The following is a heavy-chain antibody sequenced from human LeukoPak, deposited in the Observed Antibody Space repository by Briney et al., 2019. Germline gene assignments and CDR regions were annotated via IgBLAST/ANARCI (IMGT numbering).Heavy chain of an antibody. V-gene: IGHV3-33*01. CDR1: GFTFSSYG. J-gene: IGHJ4*02. Sequence: GGSLRLSCAASGFTFSSYGMHWVRQAPGKGLEWVAVIWYDGSNKYYADSVKGRFTISRDNSKNTLYLQMNSLRAEDTAVYYRARNKWFGESTPSDYWGQGTLVTVSS. D-gene: IGHD3-10*01. CDR2: IWYDGSNK. CDR3: ARNKWFGESTPSDY.